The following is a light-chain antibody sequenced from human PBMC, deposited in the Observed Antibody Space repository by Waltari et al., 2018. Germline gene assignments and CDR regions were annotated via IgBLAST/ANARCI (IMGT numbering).Light chain of an antibody. CDR2: TAS. CDR3: QHYNNYPPT. CDR1: QSISTW. V-gene: IGKV1-5*03. J-gene: IGKJ4*02. Sequence: DIQMTQSPSILSASVGDTVTITCRTSQSISTWFAWYQQKPGKAPKLLISTASILESGVPSRFSGSGSGTEFTLTINSLQPDDFATFYCQHYNNYPPTFGGGTKVEIK.